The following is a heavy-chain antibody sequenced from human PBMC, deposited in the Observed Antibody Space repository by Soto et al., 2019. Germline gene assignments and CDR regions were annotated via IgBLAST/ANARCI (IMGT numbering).Heavy chain of an antibody. V-gene: IGHV3-7*01. D-gene: IGHD1-1*01. CDR3: ARANWNNGTFFDY. Sequence: EVHLVESGGGLVQPGGSLRLSCAASGFTFSYYWMTWVRQAPGKGLEWVAKIKEDESEKYYVDSVKGRFTVSRDNAKNTRYLQMNSLRGEDTAVYFCARANWNNGTFFDYWGQGTQVTVSS. CDR2: IKEDESEK. J-gene: IGHJ4*02. CDR1: GFTFSYYW.